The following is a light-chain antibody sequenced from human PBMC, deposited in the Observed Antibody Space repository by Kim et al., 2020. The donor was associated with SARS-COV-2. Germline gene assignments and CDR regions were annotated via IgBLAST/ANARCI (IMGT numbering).Light chain of an antibody. CDR2: DVS. V-gene: IGLV2-14*03. Sequence: QSALTQPASVSGSPGQSITISCTGTSSDVGGYIYISWYQQQPGKAPKLMIYDVSHRPSGVSNRFSGSKSGNTASLTISGLQAEDEADYYCSSYTTTSTLVFGGGTKVTV. J-gene: IGLJ3*02. CDR3: SSYTTTSTLV. CDR1: SSDVGGYIY.